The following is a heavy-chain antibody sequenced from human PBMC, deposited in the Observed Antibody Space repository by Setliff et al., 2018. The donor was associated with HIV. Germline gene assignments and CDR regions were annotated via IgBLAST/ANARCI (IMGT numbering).Heavy chain of an antibody. CDR3: ARDDHYYDMGTIYSDWYFDL. CDR2: FIPVFGST. J-gene: IGHJ2*01. Sequence: SVKVSCKAAGARFKNYAITWVRQAPGQGLEWMGGFIPVFGSTKVAQNFQGRLIITADESTFTVDMELRDLTSEDTAVYYCARDDHYYDMGTIYSDWYFDLWGRGTLVTVSS. D-gene: IGHD3-22*01. V-gene: IGHV1-69*13. CDR1: GARFKNYA.